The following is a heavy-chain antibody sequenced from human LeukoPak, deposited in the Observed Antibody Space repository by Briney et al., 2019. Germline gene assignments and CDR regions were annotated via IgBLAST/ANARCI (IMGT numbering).Heavy chain of an antibody. CDR3: AKALGSPLDY. CDR2: INSDGSST. D-gene: IGHD1-26*01. V-gene: IGHV3-74*01. CDR1: GFTFSSNW. Sequence: GGSLRLSCAASGFTFSSNWLHWVRQAPGKGLVWVSRINSDGSSTNYADSVKGRFTISRDNAKNTLYLQMNSLRAEDTAVYYCAKALGSPLDYWGQGTLVTVSS. J-gene: IGHJ4*02.